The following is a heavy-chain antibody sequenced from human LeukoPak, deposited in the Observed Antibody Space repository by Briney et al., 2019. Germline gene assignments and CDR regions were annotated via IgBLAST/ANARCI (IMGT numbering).Heavy chain of an antibody. J-gene: IGHJ4*02. D-gene: IGHD4-17*01. CDR2: IIHSGST. CDR1: GGSFSGYY. V-gene: IGHV4-34*12. CDR3: ARHYDHFDY. Sequence: PSETLSLTCAVYGGSFSGYYWSWIRQPPGEGLEWIGEIIHSGSTNYNPSLKSRATISVDTSKNQFSLILNSVTAADTAGYHCARHYDHFDYWGQGTLVTVSS.